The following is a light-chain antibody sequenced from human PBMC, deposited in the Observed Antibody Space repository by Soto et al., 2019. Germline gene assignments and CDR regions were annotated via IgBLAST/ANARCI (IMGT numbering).Light chain of an antibody. CDR2: AAS. J-gene: IGKJ4*01. V-gene: IGKV1-8*01. Sequence: AIQMTQSPSSLSASTGDRVTITCRASQGISSYLAWYQQKPGKAPKLLIYAASTLQSGVPSRFSGSGSGTDFTLTISCLQSEDVATYYCQKYNSAVDAFGGGTKVDIK. CDR3: QKYNSAVDA. CDR1: QGISSY.